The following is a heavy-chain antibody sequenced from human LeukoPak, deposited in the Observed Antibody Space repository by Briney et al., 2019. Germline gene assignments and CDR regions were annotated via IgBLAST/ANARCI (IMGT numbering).Heavy chain of an antibody. J-gene: IGHJ5*02. Sequence: ASVKVSCKASGYTFTNSYIHWVRQAPGQVLEWMGLINPDGGNTNYAQNFQGRVTLTRDTSTSTVYMELSSLRSEDTAVYYCARAQASFDWLFRGRNWFDPWGQGTLVTVSS. D-gene: IGHD3-9*01. CDR1: GYTFTNSY. CDR2: INPDGGNT. V-gene: IGHV1-46*01. CDR3: ARAQASFDWLFRGRNWFDP.